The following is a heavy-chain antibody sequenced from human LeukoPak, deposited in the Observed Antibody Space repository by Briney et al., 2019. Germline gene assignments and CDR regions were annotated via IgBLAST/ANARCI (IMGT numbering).Heavy chain of an antibody. CDR1: GGSFSGYY. Sequence: SETLSLTCAVYGGSFSGYYWSWIRQPPGKGLEWIGEINHSGSTNYNPSLKSRVTISVDTSKNQFSLKLSSVTAADTAVYYCARDRVLWFGELSRVGPGYMDVWGKGTTVTVSS. J-gene: IGHJ6*03. CDR3: ARDRVLWFGELSRVGPGYMDV. V-gene: IGHV4-34*01. CDR2: INHSGST. D-gene: IGHD3-10*01.